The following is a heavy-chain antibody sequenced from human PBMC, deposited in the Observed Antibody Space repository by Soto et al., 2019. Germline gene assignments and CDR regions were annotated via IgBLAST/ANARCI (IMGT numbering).Heavy chain of an antibody. V-gene: IGHV1-3*01. CDR2: SNAGNGNT. CDR3: ARDSAQGVVEVYSFDY. Sequence: GAAGKACSEASGSSFAGSGMDWGRPAPGKGLEWMGWSNAGNGNTKYSQKFQGRVTITRDTSASTAYMELSSLRSEDTAVYYCARDSAQGVVEVYSFDYWGQGTLVTVSS. J-gene: IGHJ4*02. CDR1: GSSFAGSG. D-gene: IGHD3-3*01.